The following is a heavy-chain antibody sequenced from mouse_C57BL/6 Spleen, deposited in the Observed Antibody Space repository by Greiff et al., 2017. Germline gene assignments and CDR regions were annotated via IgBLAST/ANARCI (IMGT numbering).Heavy chain of an antibody. Sequence: VQLQESGAELARPGASVKKSCKASGYTFTSYTMHWVKQRPGQGLEWIGYINPSSGYTKYNQKFKDKATLTADKSSSTAYMQLSSLTSEDSAVYYCAREQLMGAMDYWGQGTSVTVSS. CDR1: GYTFTSYT. J-gene: IGHJ4*01. CDR2: INPSSGYT. V-gene: IGHV1-4*01. CDR3: AREQLMGAMDY. D-gene: IGHD3-2*02.